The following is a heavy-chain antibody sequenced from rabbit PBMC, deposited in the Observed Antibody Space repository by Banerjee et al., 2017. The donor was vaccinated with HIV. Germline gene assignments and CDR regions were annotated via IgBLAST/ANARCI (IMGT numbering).Heavy chain of an antibody. CDR3: ARWGWL. D-gene: IGHD4-2*01. CDR2: IYTGTSGST. Sequence: QEQLEESGGGLVKPEGSLTLTCKASGFDLSSYYYICWVRQAPEKGLELIACIYTGTSGSTWYANWAKGRFTISKTSSTTVTLQMTSLTAADTATYFCARWGWLWGQGTLVTVS. CDR1: GFDLSSYYY. V-gene: IGHV1S45*01. J-gene: IGHJ3*01.